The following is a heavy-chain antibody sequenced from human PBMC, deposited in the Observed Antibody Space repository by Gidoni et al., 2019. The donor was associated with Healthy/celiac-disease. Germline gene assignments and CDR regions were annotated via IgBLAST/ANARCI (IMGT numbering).Heavy chain of an antibody. V-gene: IGHV3-21*01. J-gene: IGHJ2*01. CDR2: ISSSSSYI. CDR3: ARGRREAAAWYRIRDWYFDL. D-gene: IGHD6-13*01. CDR1: GFTFTRYS. Sequence: EVQLVESGGGLVKTGGSLRLSCAASGFTFTRYSMNWVRQAPGKGLVWVSSISSSSSYIYYADSVKGRFTISRDNAKNSLYLQMNSLRAEDTAVYYCARGRREAAAWYRIRDWYFDLWGRGTLVTVSS.